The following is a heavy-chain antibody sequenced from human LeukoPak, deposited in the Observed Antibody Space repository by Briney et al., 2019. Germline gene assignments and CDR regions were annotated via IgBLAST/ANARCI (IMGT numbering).Heavy chain of an antibody. CDR1: GGSIRSYY. Sequence: SETLSLTCTVSGGSIRSYYWSWIRQPPGKGLEWIGYIHYTGSTNYNPSLKSRVTISVDTSKNQFSLQLSSETATDTAVYFCARHSSSWYPDYWGQGTLVTVSS. CDR2: IHYTGST. V-gene: IGHV4-59*08. D-gene: IGHD6-13*01. CDR3: ARHSSSWYPDY. J-gene: IGHJ4*02.